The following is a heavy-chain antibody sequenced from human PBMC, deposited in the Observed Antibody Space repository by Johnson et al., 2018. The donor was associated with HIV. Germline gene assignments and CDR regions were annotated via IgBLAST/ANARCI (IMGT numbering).Heavy chain of an antibody. CDR3: ARDPPYGGNPSAFDV. D-gene: IGHD4-23*01. V-gene: IGHV3-66*02. CDR1: GFTVSSNY. J-gene: IGHJ3*01. Sequence: VQLVESGGGLVKPGGSLRLSCAASGFTVSSNYMSWVRQAPGKGLEWVSVIYSGGSTYYADSVKGRFTISRDNSKNTLYLQMHSLRPEDTALYYCARDPPYGGNPSAFDVWGQGTKVTVSS. CDR2: IYSGGST.